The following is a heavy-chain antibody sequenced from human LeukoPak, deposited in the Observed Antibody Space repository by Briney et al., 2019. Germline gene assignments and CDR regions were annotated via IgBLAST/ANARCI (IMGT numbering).Heavy chain of an antibody. D-gene: IGHD1-14*01. Sequence: SETLSLTCAVYGGSFSGYYWSWIRQPPGKGLEWIGEINHSGSTNYNPSLTSRVTISVDTSKNQFSLKLSSVTAADTAVYYCARAEPSALLAFDIWGQGTMVTVSS. CDR1: GGSFSGYY. CDR2: INHSGST. J-gene: IGHJ3*02. CDR3: ARAEPSALLAFDI. V-gene: IGHV4-34*01.